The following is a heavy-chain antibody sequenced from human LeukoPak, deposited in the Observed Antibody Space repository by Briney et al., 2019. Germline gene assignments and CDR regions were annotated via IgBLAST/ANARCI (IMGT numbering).Heavy chain of an antibody. Sequence: ASVKVSCKASGYTFTGYWIYWVRQAPGQGPEWMGWINPNSGETDYAQKFQGRVTMTRDTSISTAYMELSRLRSDDTAVYYCARSYCTNGVCYTILAYWGQGTLVTVSS. CDR3: ARSYCTNGVCYTILAY. CDR2: INPNSGET. D-gene: IGHD2-8*01. V-gene: IGHV1-2*02. J-gene: IGHJ4*02. CDR1: GYTFTGYW.